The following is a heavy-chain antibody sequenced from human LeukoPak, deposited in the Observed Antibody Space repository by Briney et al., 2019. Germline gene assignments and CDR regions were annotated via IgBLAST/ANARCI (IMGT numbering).Heavy chain of an antibody. Sequence: SETLSLTCGVYGGSFSGYYLSWIRQPPGKGLEWIGEINHSGSTNYNPSLKSRVTISVDTSKNQFSLKLSSVTAADTAVYYCARGLSSRIIMVRGVRPPFRGVFDYWGQGTLVTVSS. D-gene: IGHD3-10*01. CDR1: GGSFSGYY. CDR2: INHSGST. J-gene: IGHJ4*02. CDR3: ARGLSSRIIMVRGVRPPFRGVFDY. V-gene: IGHV4-34*01.